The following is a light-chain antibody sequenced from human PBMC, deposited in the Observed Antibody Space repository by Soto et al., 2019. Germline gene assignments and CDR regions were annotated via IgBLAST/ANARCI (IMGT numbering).Light chain of an antibody. CDR3: MQALQTPPHT. V-gene: IGKV2-28*01. J-gene: IGKJ2*01. CDR2: LGS. Sequence: DLVMTQSPLSLPVTPGEPTSISCRSSQSLLHSNGYNYLDWYLQKPGQSPQLLIYLGSNRASGVPDRFSGSGSGTDFTLKISRLEAEDVGVYYCMQALQTPPHTFGQGPKLEIK. CDR1: QSLLHSNGYNY.